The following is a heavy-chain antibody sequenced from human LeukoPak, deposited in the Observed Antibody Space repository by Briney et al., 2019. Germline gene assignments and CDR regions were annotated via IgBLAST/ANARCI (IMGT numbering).Heavy chain of an antibody. CDR1: GGTFSSYA. V-gene: IGHV1-69*04. CDR3: ARAQYYGSGSYPFDY. Sequence: SVKVSCKASGGTFSSYAISWVRQAPGQGLEWMGRIIPILGIANYAQKFQGRVTITADKSTSTAYMELSSLRCEDTAVYYCARAQYYGSGSYPFDYWGQGTLVTASS. D-gene: IGHD3-10*01. CDR2: IIPILGIA. J-gene: IGHJ4*02.